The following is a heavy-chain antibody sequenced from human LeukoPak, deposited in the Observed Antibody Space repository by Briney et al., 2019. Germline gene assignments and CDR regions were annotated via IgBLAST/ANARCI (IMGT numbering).Heavy chain of an antibody. CDR1: GYSITSGYY. D-gene: IGHD3-22*01. V-gene: IGHV4-38-2*02. Sequence: PSETLSLTCSVSGYSITSGYYWGWIRQPPGKGLEWIGYIYHSGSTYYNPSLKSRVTISVDRSKNQFSLKLSSVTAADTAVYYCARGGAYYDSSAPRYWGQGTLVTVSS. CDR3: ARGGAYYDSSAPRY. J-gene: IGHJ4*02. CDR2: IYHSGST.